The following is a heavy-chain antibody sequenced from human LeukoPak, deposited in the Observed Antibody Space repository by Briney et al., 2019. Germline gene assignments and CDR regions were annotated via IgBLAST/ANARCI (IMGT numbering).Heavy chain of an antibody. CDR2: INPNSGGT. V-gene: IGHV1-2*02. D-gene: IGHD6-19*01. Sequence: ASVKVSCKASGYTFTGYYMHWVRQAPGQGLEWMGWINPNSGGTNYAQKFQGRVTMTRDTSISTAYMELSRLRSDDTAVYYCARGRGSSGGGGYFDYWGQGTLVTVSS. CDR1: GYTFTGYY. J-gene: IGHJ4*02. CDR3: ARGRGSSGGGGYFDY.